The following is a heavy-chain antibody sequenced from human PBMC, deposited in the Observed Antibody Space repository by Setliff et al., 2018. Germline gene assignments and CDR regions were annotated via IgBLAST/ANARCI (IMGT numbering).Heavy chain of an antibody. J-gene: IGHJ3*02. D-gene: IGHD1-1*01. CDR1: GGSISSYY. V-gene: IGHV4-4*08. CDR2: IYTRGST. CDR3: ARGGGRIRQLGATGVHTFDI. Sequence: SETLSLTCTVSGGSISSYYWSWIRQPPGKGLEWIGYIYTRGSTNYNPSLRSRVTISVDTSKKQYSLNLSSVTAADTAVYYCARGGGRIRQLGATGVHTFDIRGQGTMVTVSS.